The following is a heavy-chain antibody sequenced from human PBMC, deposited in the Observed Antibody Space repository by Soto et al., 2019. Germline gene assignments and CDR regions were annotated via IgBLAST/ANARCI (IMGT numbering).Heavy chain of an antibody. CDR2: IYHSGST. J-gene: IGHJ5*02. V-gene: IGHV4-30-2*01. D-gene: IGHD2-15*01. CDR1: GGSISSGGYS. CDR3: ARASGYCSGGSCPGGGFDP. Sequence: QLQLQESGSGLVKPSQTLSLTCAVSGGSISSGGYSWSWIRQPPGKGLEWIGDIYHSGSTYYNPSLKSRVTISVDRSKKQFTLKLSSETAADTAVYYCARASGYCSGGSCPGGGFDPWGQGTLVTVSS.